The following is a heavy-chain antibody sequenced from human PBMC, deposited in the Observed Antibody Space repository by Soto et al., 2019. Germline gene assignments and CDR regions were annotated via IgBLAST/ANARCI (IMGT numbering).Heavy chain of an antibody. D-gene: IGHD3-16*02. CDR2: IKSKTDGGTT. CDR1: GFTFSNAW. J-gene: IGHJ4*02. V-gene: IGHV3-15*01. CDR3: TTDRDYIWGSYRLDY. Sequence: GGSLRLSCAASGFTFSNAWMSWVRQAPGKGLEWVGRIKSKTDGGTTDYAAPVKGRFTISRDDSKNTLYLQMNSLKTEDTAVYYCTTDRDYIWGSYRLDYWGQGTLVTVSS.